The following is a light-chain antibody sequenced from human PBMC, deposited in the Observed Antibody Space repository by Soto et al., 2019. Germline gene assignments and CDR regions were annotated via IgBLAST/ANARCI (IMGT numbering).Light chain of an antibody. V-gene: IGKV3-11*01. CDR2: DAS. J-gene: IGKJ4*01. Sequence: EIVLKQSLATLSLSPGERATLSCRASQSVSSFLAWYQQKPGQAPRLLIYDASNRATGIPARFSGSGSATDFTLTISSLEPEDFAVYYCQQRSDWPLTFGAGTKVDIK. CDR3: QQRSDWPLT. CDR1: QSVSSF.